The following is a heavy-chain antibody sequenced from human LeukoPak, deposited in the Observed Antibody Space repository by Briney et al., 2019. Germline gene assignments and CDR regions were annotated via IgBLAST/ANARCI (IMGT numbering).Heavy chain of an antibody. CDR2: IYYSGST. CDR3: ARGGDILTGYYRVRHFDY. CDR1: GGSISSYY. V-gene: IGHV4-59*08. Sequence: SETLSLTCTVSGGSISSYYWSWLRQPPGKGLEWIGYIYYSGSTNYNPSLKSRVTISVDTSKNQFSLKLSSVTAADTAVYYCARGGDILTGYYRVRHFDYWGQGTLVTVSS. D-gene: IGHD3-9*01. J-gene: IGHJ4*02.